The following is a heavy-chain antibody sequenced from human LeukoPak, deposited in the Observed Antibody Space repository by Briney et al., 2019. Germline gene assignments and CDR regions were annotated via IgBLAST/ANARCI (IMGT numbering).Heavy chain of an antibody. CDR2: ISYDGSNK. CDR3: ARDGRYYDSSGYPDY. D-gene: IGHD3-22*01. J-gene: IGHJ4*02. Sequence: GGSLRLSCAASGFTFSSYAMHWVRQAPGKGLEWVAVISYDGSNKYYADSVKGRFTISRDNSKNTLYLKMNSLRAEDTAVYYCARDGRYYDSSGYPDYWGQGALVTVSS. CDR1: GFTFSSYA. V-gene: IGHV3-30*04.